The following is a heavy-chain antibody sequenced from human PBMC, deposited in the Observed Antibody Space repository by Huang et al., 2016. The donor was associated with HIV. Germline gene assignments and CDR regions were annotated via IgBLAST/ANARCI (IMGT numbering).Heavy chain of an antibody. V-gene: IGHV3-15*01. CDR3: VTEFINGGTSYEL. D-gene: IGHD1-26*01. J-gene: IGHJ4*02. CDR2: IKRQSDGGTT. Sequence: EVQLVESGGGLVKPWGSLRLSCAASGFTFSSAWLSWVRQSPVKGLEWVGRIKRQSDGGTTDYAAPVKGRFTVARDDSKNTLYLQMNSLKTEDTAVYYCVTEFINGGTSYELWGQGTVVTVSS. CDR1: GFTFSSAW.